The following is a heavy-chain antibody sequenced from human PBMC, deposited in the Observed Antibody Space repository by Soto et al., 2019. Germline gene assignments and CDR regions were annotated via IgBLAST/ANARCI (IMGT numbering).Heavy chain of an antibody. CDR2: ISYDGSNK. D-gene: IGHD6-19*01. CDR3: AKDTIAVAPTFDY. CDR1: GFTFSSYG. V-gene: IGHV3-30*18. J-gene: IGHJ4*02. Sequence: GGSLRLSCAASGFTFSSYGMHWVRQAPGKGLEWVAVISYDGSNKYYADSVKGRFTISRDNSKNTLYLQMNSLRAEDTAVYYCAKDTIAVAPTFDYWGQGTLVTVSS.